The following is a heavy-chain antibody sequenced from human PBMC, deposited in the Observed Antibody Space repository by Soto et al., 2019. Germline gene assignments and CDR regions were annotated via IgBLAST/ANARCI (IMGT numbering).Heavy chain of an antibody. J-gene: IGHJ6*02. CDR2: ISSSGTAT. Sequence: EVQLVESGGGLVQPGGSLRLSCAASGFTFSVYSMNWVRQAPGRGLECVSSISSSGTATYYAASVKGRFTISRDDAKNSLYLHMNRLRDEDTAVYYCARDQERDVNTFSYYFGLDVWGQGTTVTVS. CDR1: GFTFSVYS. V-gene: IGHV3-48*02. CDR3: ARDQERDVNTFSYYFGLDV.